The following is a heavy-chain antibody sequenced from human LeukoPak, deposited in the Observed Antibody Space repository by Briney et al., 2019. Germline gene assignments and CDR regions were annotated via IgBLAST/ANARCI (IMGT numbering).Heavy chain of an antibody. V-gene: IGHV3-21*01. D-gene: IGHD6-13*01. CDR2: ISSSSSYI. CDR1: GFTFSSYS. CDR3: ARDESSSWYPGWYFDL. Sequence: GGSLRLSCAASGFTFSSYSMNWVRQAPGKGLEWVSSISSSSSYIYYADSVKGRFTISRDNAKNSLYLQMNSLRAEDTAVYYCARDESSSWYPGWYFDLWGRGTLVTVSS. J-gene: IGHJ2*01.